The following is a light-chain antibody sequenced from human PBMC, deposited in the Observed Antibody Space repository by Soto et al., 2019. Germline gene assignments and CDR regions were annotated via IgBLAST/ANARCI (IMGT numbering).Light chain of an antibody. CDR1: QSISSW. Sequence: DIQMTQSPSTLSASVGDRVTITCRASQSISSWLAWYQQKPGKAPKLLIYKASSLESGVPSRFGGSGSGTEVTLSISRLQPDDFATYYCQQYASSSPWPFGQGTEVEIK. J-gene: IGKJ1*01. V-gene: IGKV1-5*03. CDR2: KAS. CDR3: QQYASSSPWP.